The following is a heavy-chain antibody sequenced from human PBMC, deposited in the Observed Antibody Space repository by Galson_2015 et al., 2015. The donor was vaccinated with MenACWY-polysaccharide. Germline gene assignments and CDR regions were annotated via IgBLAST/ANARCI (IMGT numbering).Heavy chain of an antibody. CDR1: GFTSSSYA. J-gene: IGHJ6*01. Sequence: SLRLSCAASGFTSSSYAMHWVRQAPGKGLGWVAIISYDGSNKYYADSVKGRFTISRDNSKNTLYLQMNSLRAEEPAVYYCARAYSSRISSNDMAVWGQGTTFTGSS. CDR2: ISYDGSNK. V-gene: IGHV3-30-3*01. CDR3: ARAYSSRISSNDMAV. D-gene: IGHD2-2*01.